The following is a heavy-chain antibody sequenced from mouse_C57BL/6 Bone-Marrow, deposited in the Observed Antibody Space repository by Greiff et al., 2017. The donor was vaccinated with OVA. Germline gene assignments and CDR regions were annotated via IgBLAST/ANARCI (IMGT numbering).Heavy chain of an antibody. CDR2: IYPGDGDT. CDR3: ARSSITTVADY. D-gene: IGHD1-1*01. J-gene: IGHJ2*01. CDR1: GYAFSSSW. V-gene: IGHV1-82*01. Sequence: QVQLQQSGPELVKPGASVKISCKASGYAFSSSWMNWVKQRHGKGLEWIGRIYPGDGDTNYNGKFKGKSTLTADKSSSPAYMQLSSLSSEDSAVYFCARSSITTVADYWGQGTTLTVSS.